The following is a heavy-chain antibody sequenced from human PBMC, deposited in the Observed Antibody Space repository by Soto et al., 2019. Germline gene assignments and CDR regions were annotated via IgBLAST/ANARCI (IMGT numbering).Heavy chain of an antibody. V-gene: IGHV3-23*01. J-gene: IGHJ6*02. CDR3: ISRAATHYDFCSGHDDYYYFYGMDV. D-gene: IGHD3-3*01. CDR2: ISGSGGST. CDR1: GFTFSSYA. Sequence: GGSLRLSCAASGFTFSSYAMSWVRQAPGKGLEWVSAISGSGGSTYYADSVKGRFTISRDNSKNTLYLQMNSLRAEDTAVYYCISRAATHYDFCSGHDDYYYFYGMDVWGQGTTLTVSS.